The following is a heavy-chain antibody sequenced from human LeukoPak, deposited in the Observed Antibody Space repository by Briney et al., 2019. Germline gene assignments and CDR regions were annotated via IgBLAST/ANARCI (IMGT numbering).Heavy chain of an antibody. D-gene: IGHD7-27*01. Sequence: PGGSLRLSCAASGFTFWNVWMSWVRQAPGKGLEWVARIRRKTEGGTTDYNAPVKGRFTISRDDSKNTLYLQMNSLKNEDTAVYYCTTDSNWGFFDWGQGTLVTVSS. CDR1: GFTFWNVW. CDR2: IRRKTEGGTT. J-gene: IGHJ4*02. V-gene: IGHV3-15*01. CDR3: TTDSNWGFFD.